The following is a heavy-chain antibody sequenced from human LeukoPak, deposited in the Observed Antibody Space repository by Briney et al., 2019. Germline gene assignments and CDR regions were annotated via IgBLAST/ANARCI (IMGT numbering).Heavy chain of an antibody. V-gene: IGHV3-53*01. Sequence: GSLRLSCAASGFTFSSNYMSWVRQAPGKGLEWVSVIFSGGSTYYADSVKGRFTISRDNSKKTLYLQMNSLRVEDTAVYYCARDPRRPPGYFDSWGQGTLVTVSS. CDR3: ARDPRRPPGYFDS. CDR2: IFSGGST. CDR1: GFTFSSNY. J-gene: IGHJ4*02. D-gene: IGHD3-10*01.